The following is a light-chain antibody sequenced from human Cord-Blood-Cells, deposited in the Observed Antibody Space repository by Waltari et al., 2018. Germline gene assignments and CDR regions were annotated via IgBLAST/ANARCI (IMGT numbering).Light chain of an antibody. CDR2: GAS. Sequence: EIVLTQSPGTLSLSPGESATLSCRASQSVSSSYLAWYQQKPGQAPRLLIYGASSRATGIPDRFSGSGSGTDFTVTISRLEPEDFAVYYGQQYGSSPLSFGQGTKVEIK. J-gene: IGKJ1*01. CDR1: QSVSSSY. V-gene: IGKV3-20*01. CDR3: QQYGSSPLS.